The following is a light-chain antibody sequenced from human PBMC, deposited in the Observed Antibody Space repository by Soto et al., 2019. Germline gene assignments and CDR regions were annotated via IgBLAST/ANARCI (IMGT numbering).Light chain of an antibody. CDR1: SSNTGSNS. J-gene: IGLJ2*01. CDR2: RNN. Sequence: QSVLSQPPSASGTPGQTVTISCSGSSSNTGSNSVDWYQQLPGTAPKLLIYRNNQRPSGVPDRISGSKSGTSASLAISGLQSEDEADYYCASWDGSLNRSVFGGGTKLTVL. CDR3: ASWDGSLNRSV. V-gene: IGLV1-44*01.